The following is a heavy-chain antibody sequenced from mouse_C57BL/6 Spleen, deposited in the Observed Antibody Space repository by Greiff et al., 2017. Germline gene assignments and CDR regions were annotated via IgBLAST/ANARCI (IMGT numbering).Heavy chain of an antibody. J-gene: IGHJ2*01. CDR3: ATAPRLRYFDY. Sequence: VQLQQPGAELVRPGSSVKLSCKASGYTFTSYWMHWVKQRPIQGLEWIGNIDPSDSETHYNQKFKDKATLTVDKSSSTAYMQLSSLTSEDSAVYYCATAPRLRYFDYWGQGTTLTVSS. V-gene: IGHV1-52*01. CDR2: IDPSDSET. CDR1: GYTFTSYW.